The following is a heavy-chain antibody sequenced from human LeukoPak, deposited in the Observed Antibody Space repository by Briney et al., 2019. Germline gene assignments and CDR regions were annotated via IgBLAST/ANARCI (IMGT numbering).Heavy chain of an antibody. D-gene: IGHD2-15*01. Sequence: ASVKVSCKASGYTFTSYDINWVRQATGQGLEWVGWMNPNSGNTGYAQKFQGRVTMTRNTSLSTAYMELCSLRSEDTAVYYCARCLPDIEVVVSANDVFDIWGEGTMVTVS. CDR2: MNPNSGNT. V-gene: IGHV1-8*01. CDR3: ARCLPDIEVVVSANDVFDI. J-gene: IGHJ3*02. CDR1: GYTFTSYD.